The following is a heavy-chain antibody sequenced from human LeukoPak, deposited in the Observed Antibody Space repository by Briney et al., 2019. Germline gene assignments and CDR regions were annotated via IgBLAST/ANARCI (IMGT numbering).Heavy chain of an antibody. Sequence: GGSLRLSCAASGFTFSSYAMSWVRQAPGKGLEWVSAISGSGGSTYYADSVKGRFTISRDNSKNTLYLQMNSLRAEDTAIYYCATLSGYHPYYFDSWGQGTLVTVSS. CDR2: ISGSGGST. D-gene: IGHD3-22*01. V-gene: IGHV3-23*01. CDR1: GFTFSSYA. CDR3: ATLSGYHPYYFDS. J-gene: IGHJ4*02.